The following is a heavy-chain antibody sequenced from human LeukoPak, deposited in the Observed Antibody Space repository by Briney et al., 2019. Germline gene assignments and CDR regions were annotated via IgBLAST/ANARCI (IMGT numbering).Heavy chain of an antibody. CDR3: ARDPNVDTAMVKEDY. CDR1: GGTFSSYA. J-gene: IGHJ4*02. D-gene: IGHD5-18*01. Sequence: SVKVSCKASGGTFSSYAISWVRQAPGQGLEWMGGIIPIFGTANYAQKFQGRVTITADESTSTAYMELSSLRSEDTAVYYCARDPNVDTAMVKEDYWGQGTLVTVSS. CDR2: IIPIFGTA. V-gene: IGHV1-69*13.